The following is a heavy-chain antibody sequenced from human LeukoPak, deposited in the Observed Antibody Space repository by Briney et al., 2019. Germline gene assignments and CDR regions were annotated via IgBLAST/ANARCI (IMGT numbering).Heavy chain of an antibody. J-gene: IGHJ4*02. Sequence: PGRSLRLSCVASGFIFSSYGMYWVRQAPGKGLEWVAVISYDGNKRYYADSVKGRFTISRDNSKNTLYLQMNSLRAEDTAVYYCAKGRGSGWYGGLDYWGQGTLVTVSS. CDR3: AKGRGSGWYGGLDY. CDR2: ISYDGNKR. CDR1: GFIFSSYG. V-gene: IGHV3-30*18. D-gene: IGHD6-19*01.